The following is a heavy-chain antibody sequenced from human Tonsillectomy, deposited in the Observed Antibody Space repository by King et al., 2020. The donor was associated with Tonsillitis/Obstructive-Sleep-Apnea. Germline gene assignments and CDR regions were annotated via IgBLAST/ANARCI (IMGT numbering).Heavy chain of an antibody. CDR2: IYNSGTT. D-gene: IGHD4-17*01. Sequence: QLQESGPGLVKPSETLSLTCTVSRGSISSYSWSWIRQPPGKGLEWIGFIYNSGTTTYSPSLKSRVTISVDTSNNQFSLKLNSVTAADTAVYYCARNLERYSDHPPYYFDYWGQGTLVTVSS. CDR3: ARNLERYSDHPPYYFDY. J-gene: IGHJ4*02. V-gene: IGHV4-59*01. CDR1: RGSISSYS.